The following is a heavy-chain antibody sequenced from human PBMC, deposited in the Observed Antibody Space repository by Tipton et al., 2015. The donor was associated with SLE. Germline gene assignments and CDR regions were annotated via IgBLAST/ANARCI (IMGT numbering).Heavy chain of an antibody. CDR3: ARVPIEWEPDGGYYYYGMDV. J-gene: IGHJ6*02. CDR2: IIHSGVT. CDR1: GESFNGYF. V-gene: IGHV4-34*12. D-gene: IGHD1-26*01. Sequence: GLVKPSQTLSLTCAVYGESFNGYFWTWIRQPPGKGLEWIAEIIHSGVTNYNPSLRSRVTISVDMSKNQVSLKLSSVTAADTAVYYCARVPIEWEPDGGYYYYGMDVWGQGTTVTVSS.